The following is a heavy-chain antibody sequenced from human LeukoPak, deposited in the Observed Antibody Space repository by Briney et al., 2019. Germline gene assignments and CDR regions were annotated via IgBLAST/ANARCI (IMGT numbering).Heavy chain of an antibody. CDR3: ARTGPLYYDFWSGHGEDYYYYYMDV. CDR1: GGSISSYY. D-gene: IGHD3-3*01. CDR2: IYTSGST. J-gene: IGHJ6*03. V-gene: IGHV4-4*07. Sequence: SETLSLTCTVSGGSISSYYWSWIRQPAGKGLEWIGRIYTSGSTNYNPSLKSRVTMSVGTSKNQFSLKLSSVTAADTAVYYCARTGPLYYDFWSGHGEDYYYYYMDVWGKGTTVTVSS.